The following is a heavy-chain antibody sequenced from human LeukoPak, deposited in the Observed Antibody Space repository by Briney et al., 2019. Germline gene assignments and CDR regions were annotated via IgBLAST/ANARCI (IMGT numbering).Heavy chain of an antibody. CDR1: GYTFTGYY. D-gene: IGHD6-19*01. J-gene: IGHJ4*02. V-gene: IGHV1-2*02. Sequence: GASVKVSCKASGYTFTGYYMHWVRQAPGQGLEWMGWINPNSGGTNYAQKFQGRVTMTRDTSISTAYMELSRLRSDDTAVYYCARDPTSSGWWYYFDYWGQGTLVTVSS. CDR2: INPNSGGT. CDR3: ARDPTSSGWWYYFDY.